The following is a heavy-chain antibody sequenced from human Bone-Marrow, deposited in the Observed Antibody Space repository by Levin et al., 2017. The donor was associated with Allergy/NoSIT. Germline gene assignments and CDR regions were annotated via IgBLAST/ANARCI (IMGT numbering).Heavy chain of an antibody. CDR2: ISTNTGKP. V-gene: IGHV7-4-1*02. CDR3: ASDIVVAGSKAFDV. D-gene: IGHD6-19*01. Sequence: GESLKISCKASGYTFTSYAINWVRQAPGQGPEWMGWISTNTGKPRYAQGFTGRFVFSLDTSVNTANLQISSLKAEDSAVYYCASDIVVAGSKAFDVWGQGTTVTVSS. J-gene: IGHJ6*02. CDR1: GYTFTSYA.